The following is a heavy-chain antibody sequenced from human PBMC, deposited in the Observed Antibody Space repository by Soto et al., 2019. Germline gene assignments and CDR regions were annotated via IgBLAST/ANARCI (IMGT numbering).Heavy chain of an antibody. J-gene: IGHJ6*04. CDR2: ISGSGGST. V-gene: IGHV3-23*01. D-gene: IGHD3-16*01. CDR1: GFTFSSYA. Sequence: GGSLRLSCAASGFTFSSYAMSWVRQAPGKGLEWVSAISGSGGSTYYADSVKGRFTISRDNSKNTLYLQMNSLRAEDTAVYYCAKVGLRATRMTTFIMDVWGKGTTVTVSS. CDR3: AKVGLRATRMTTFIMDV.